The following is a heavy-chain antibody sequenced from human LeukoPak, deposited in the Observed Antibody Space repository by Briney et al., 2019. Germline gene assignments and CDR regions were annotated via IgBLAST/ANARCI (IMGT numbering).Heavy chain of an antibody. V-gene: IGHV4-34*01. CDR3: ARGLAAIDY. Sequence: SETLSLTCAVYGGSFSGYYWSWIRQPPGKGLEWIGEINHSGSTNYNPPLKSRVTISVDTSKNQFSLKLSSVTAADTAVYYCARGLAAIDYWGQGTLVTVSS. D-gene: IGHD6-25*01. CDR2: INHSGST. CDR1: GGSFSGYY. J-gene: IGHJ4*02.